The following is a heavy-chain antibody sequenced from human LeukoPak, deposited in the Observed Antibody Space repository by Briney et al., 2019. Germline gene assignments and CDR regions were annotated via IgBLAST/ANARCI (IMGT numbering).Heavy chain of an antibody. D-gene: IGHD3-10*01. J-gene: IGHJ4*02. V-gene: IGHV1-2*02. CDR1: GYTFTGYY. Sequence: ASVKVSCKASGYTFTGYYMQWVRQAPGHGLEWMGWINPNSGGTNYAQRFQGRVTMTRDTSISTAYMELRSLRTDDTVVYYCARGYGTTRGDYWGEGTLVTVSS. CDR2: INPNSGGT. CDR3: ARGYGTTRGDY.